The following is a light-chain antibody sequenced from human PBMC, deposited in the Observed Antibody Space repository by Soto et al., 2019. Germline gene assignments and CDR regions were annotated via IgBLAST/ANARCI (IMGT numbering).Light chain of an antibody. V-gene: IGKV3-11*01. CDR1: QSIGNF. Sequence: EIVLTQSPSILSLYPGERATLSCRASQSIGNFLAWYQQKPGQPPRLLIFDASNRAAGVPARFSGSGSGTDFTLTIRSLEPEDFAVYFCQQRSSWPPITFGQGTRL. CDR2: DAS. J-gene: IGKJ5*01. CDR3: QQRSSWPPIT.